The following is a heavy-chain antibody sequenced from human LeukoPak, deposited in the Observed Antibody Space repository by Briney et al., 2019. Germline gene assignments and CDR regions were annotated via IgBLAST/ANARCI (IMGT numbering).Heavy chain of an antibody. CDR3: ARTRYSYGPPLPYY. D-gene: IGHD5-18*01. Sequence: SETLSLTCTVSAGSISSYHWSWIRQPQGKGLEWIGYIYYSGSTNYNPSLKSRVTLSVDTSKNQFSLRLSSVTAADTAVYYCARTRYSYGPPLPYYWGQGTLVTVSS. V-gene: IGHV4-59*01. CDR2: IYYSGST. J-gene: IGHJ4*02. CDR1: AGSISSYH.